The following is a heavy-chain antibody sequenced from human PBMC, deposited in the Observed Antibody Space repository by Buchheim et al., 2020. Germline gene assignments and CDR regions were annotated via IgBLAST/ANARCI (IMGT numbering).Heavy chain of an antibody. J-gene: IGHJ4*02. CDR1: GFTVSSNY. Sequence: EVQLLESGGGLVQPGGSLRLSCAASGFTVSSNYMSWVRQAPGKGLEWVSVIYSGGSTYYADSVKGRFTISRDNSKNTLYLQMNSLRAEDTAVYYCAKGMSDYYYDSIDYWGQGTL. CDR3: AKGMSDYYYDSIDY. D-gene: IGHD3-22*01. V-gene: IGHV3-66*01. CDR2: IYSGGST.